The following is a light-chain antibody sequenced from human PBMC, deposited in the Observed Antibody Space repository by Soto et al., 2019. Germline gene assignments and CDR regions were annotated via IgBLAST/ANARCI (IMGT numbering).Light chain of an antibody. V-gene: IGLV8-61*01. J-gene: IGLJ3*02. CDR3: VLYMGSGSGV. CDR1: SGSVSTSYY. CDR2: STS. Sequence: QTVVTQEPSFSVSPGRTVTLTCGLSSGSVSTSYYPSWYQQTPGQTPRTLIYSTSTRSSGVPDRFSGSILGNKAALTITGAQADDESDYYCVLYMGSGSGVFGGGTQLTVL.